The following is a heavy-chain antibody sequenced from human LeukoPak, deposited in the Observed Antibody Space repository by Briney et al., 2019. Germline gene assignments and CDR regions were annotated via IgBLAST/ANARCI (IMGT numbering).Heavy chain of an antibody. CDR1: GYTFTGYY. D-gene: IGHD1-1*01. V-gene: IGHV1-2*02. J-gene: IGHJ4*02. CDR3: APLGDTTHEFDY. Sequence: ASVKVSCNASGYTFTGYYMHWVRHPPAPGLEWMGWINTNSGGTKYAQKFQGRVTMTRDTSISTAYMEMSRLRSDDTAVYYCAPLGDTTHEFDYWGQGTLVTVSS. CDR2: INTNSGGT.